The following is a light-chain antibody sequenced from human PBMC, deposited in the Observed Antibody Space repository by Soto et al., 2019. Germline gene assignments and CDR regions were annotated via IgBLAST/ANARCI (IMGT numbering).Light chain of an antibody. CDR2: AAS. J-gene: IGKJ4*01. CDR3: QKYDSAPLI. CDR1: QDISRY. Sequence: DIQMTQSPSSLSSSVGDRVTVTCRASQDISRYLAWYQQKPGQVPDLLIYAASTLHSGVSSRFSGSGSGTRFTLTITSLQPEDVAHYYCQKYDSAPLIFGGGTKVDIK. V-gene: IGKV1-27*01.